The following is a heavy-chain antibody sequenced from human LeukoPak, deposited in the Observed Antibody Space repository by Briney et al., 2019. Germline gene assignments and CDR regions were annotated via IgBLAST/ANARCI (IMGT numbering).Heavy chain of an antibody. V-gene: IGHV3-30-3*01. CDR2: ISYDGSNK. J-gene: IGHJ3*02. CDR3: AKDSRVAPGAFDI. Sequence: GGSLRLSCAASGFTFSSYAMHWVRQAPGKGLEWVAVISYDGSNKYYADSVKGRFTISRDNSKNTLYLQMNSLRAEDTALYYCAKDSRVAPGAFDIWGQGTMVTVSS. D-gene: IGHD3-3*01. CDR1: GFTFSSYA.